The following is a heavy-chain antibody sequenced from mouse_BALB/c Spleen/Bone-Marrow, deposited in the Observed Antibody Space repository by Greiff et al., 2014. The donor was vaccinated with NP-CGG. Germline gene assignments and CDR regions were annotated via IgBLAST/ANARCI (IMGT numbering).Heavy chain of an antibody. CDR3: ARLGDYSYFDY. CDR2: ISNGGGST. CDR1: GFSLSDYY. D-gene: IGHD1-1*01. J-gene: IGHJ2*01. Sequence: EVHLVESGGGLVQPGGSLKLSCATSGFSLSDYYMYWIRQTPEKRLEWVAYISNGGGSTYYPDTVKGRFTISRDNAKNTLYLQMSRLKSEDTAMYYCARLGDYSYFDYWGQGTTLTVSS. V-gene: IGHV5-12*02.